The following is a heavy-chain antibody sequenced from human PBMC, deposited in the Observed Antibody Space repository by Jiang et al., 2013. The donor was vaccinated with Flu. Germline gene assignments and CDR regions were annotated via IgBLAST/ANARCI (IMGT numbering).Heavy chain of an antibody. J-gene: IGHJ4*02. V-gene: IGHV4-59*08. CDR3: AAKYYYGSGSSLTLDY. CDR2: IYYSGST. CDR1: GGSISSYY. Sequence: LLKPSETLSLTCTVSGGSISSYYWSWIRQPPGKGLEWIGYIYYSGSTNYNPSLKSRVTISVDTSKNQFSLKLSSVTAADTAVYYCAAKYYYGSGSSLTLDYWGQGTLVTVSS. D-gene: IGHD3-10*01.